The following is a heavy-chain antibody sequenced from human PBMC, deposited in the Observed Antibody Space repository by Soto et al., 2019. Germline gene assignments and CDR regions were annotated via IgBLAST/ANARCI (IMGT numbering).Heavy chain of an antibody. J-gene: IGHJ3*02. CDR3: ARMVRGGWEWISDAFDI. CDR1: GFSLSTSGMC. Sequence: ESGPTLVNPTQTLTLTCTFSGFSLSTSGMCVSWIRQPPGKALEWLALIDWDDDKYYSTSLKTRLTISKDTSKNQVVLTMTNMDPVDTATYYCARMVRGGWEWISDAFDIWGQGTMVTVSS. D-gene: IGHD3-10*01. CDR2: IDWDDDK. V-gene: IGHV2-70*01.